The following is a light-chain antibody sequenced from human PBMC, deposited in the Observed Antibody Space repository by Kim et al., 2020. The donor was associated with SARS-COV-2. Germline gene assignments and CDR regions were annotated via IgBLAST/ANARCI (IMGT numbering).Light chain of an antibody. CDR2: DAS. Sequence: SSSVVDPVTISCQASPDISNYLNWYQQKPGKAPNLLIYDASNLKTGVPSRFSGSGSETDFTFTITSLQPEDIATYYCQQYDNFPYTFGQGTKLEI. V-gene: IGKV1-33*01. CDR3: QQYDNFPYT. CDR1: PDISNY. J-gene: IGKJ2*01.